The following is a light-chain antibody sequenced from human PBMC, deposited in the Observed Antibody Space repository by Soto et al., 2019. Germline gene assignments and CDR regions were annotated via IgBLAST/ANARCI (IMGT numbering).Light chain of an antibody. CDR3: AAWDDSLNAVV. Sequence: LTQPPSVSGTPGHKVSISCSGSTSNLGGNTVNWYQQLPGTAPKLLIYTNNQRPSGVPDRFSGSKSGTSASLAISDLRSEDEADFYCAAWDDSLNAVVFGGGTKLTVL. CDR1: TSNLGGNT. J-gene: IGLJ2*01. CDR2: TNN. V-gene: IGLV1-44*01.